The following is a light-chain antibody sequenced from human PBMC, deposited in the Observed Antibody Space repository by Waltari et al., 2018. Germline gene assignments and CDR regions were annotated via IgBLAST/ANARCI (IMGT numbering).Light chain of an antibody. CDR2: DAS. CDR1: QTVRCY. Sequence: SGRASQTVRCYLSWYQQRPGQTPRLLIFDASSRATGISAKFSGSGSGTDFTLTVSNLEPEDFAVYYCQQRSNWPYTFGQGTRVEIK. V-gene: IGKV3-11*01. CDR3: QQRSNWPYT. J-gene: IGKJ2*01.